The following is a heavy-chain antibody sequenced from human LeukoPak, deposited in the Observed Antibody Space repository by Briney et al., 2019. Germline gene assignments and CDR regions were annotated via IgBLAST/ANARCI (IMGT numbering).Heavy chain of an antibody. Sequence: GASVKVSCKASGYIFTGYYMNWVRQAPGHGLEWMGWINPNSGDTNFAQKFQGRVTMTSDTSISTAYMELSRLSSDDTAVYYCATSGGTGYYAVSWGQGTLVSVSS. CDR2: INPNSGDT. CDR3: ATSGGTGYYAVS. V-gene: IGHV1-2*02. CDR1: GYIFTGYY. D-gene: IGHD3-9*01. J-gene: IGHJ4*02.